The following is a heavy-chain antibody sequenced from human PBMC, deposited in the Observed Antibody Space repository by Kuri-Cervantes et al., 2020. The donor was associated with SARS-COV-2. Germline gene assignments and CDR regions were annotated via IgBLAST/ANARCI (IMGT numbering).Heavy chain of an antibody. J-gene: IGHJ3*02. V-gene: IGHV3-7*01. CDR1: GFTFSSYW. D-gene: IGHD3-3*01. CDR2: IKQDGSEK. Sequence: GESLKISCAASGFTFSSYWMSWVRQAPGKGLEWVANIKQDGSEKYYVDSVKGRFTISRDNAKNSLYLQMNSLRAEDTAVYYCARVISRPWSGYSLFDAFDIWGQGTMVT. CDR3: ARVISRPWSGYSLFDAFDI.